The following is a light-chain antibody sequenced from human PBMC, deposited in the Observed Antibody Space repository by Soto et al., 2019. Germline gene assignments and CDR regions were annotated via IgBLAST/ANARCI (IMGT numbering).Light chain of an antibody. CDR1: QDIATY. J-gene: IGKJ1*01. Sequence: DIPMTQSPSSLSASVGNRVTITCQASQDIATYLNWYQQKPGKAPNLLIYDASNLETGVPSRFSGGGSGTHFTFTISNLQPEDIATYYCQQYDNLPPTWTCGQGTKVEIE. CDR3: QQYDNLPPTWT. V-gene: IGKV1-33*01. CDR2: DAS.